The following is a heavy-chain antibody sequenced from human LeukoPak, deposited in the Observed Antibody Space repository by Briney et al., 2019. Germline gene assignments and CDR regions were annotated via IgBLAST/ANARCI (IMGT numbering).Heavy chain of an antibody. CDR2: IYTSGRT. CDR3: ARLPYYYDSSGYYLSWFDP. V-gene: IGHV4-4*09. J-gene: IGHJ5*02. CDR1: GGSISSYY. D-gene: IGHD3-22*01. Sequence: SETLSLTCTVCGGSISSYYWSWIRQPRGKGREWIGYIYTSGRTNYNPSLKSRVTISVDTSKNQFSLKLSSVTAADTAVYYCARLPYYYDSSGYYLSWFDPWGQGTLVTVSS.